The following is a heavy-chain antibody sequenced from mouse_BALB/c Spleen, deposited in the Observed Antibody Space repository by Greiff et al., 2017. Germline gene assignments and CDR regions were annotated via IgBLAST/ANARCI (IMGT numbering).Heavy chain of an antibody. CDR2: INPSNGGT. Sequence: VQLQQSGAELVKPGASVKLSCKASGYTFTSYYMYWVKQRPGQGLEWIGGINPSNGGTNFNEKFKSKATLTVDKSSSTAYMQLSSLTSEDSAVYYCTITGTGYFDYWGQGTTLTVSS. V-gene: IGHV1S16*01. D-gene: IGHD4-1*01. CDR1: GYTFTSYY. J-gene: IGHJ2*01. CDR3: TITGTGYFDY.